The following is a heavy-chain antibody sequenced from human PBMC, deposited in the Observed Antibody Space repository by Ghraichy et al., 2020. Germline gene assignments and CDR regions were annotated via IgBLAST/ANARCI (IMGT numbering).Heavy chain of an antibody. CDR1: GFTFSSYA. D-gene: IGHD4-11*01. Sequence: GGSLRLSCAASGFTFSSYAMSWVRQAPGKGLEWVSAISGSGGSTYYADSVKGRFTISRDNSMNTLYLQMNSLRAEDTAVYYCAKDLGRTVTPYFDYWGQGTLVTVSS. CDR3: AKDLGRTVTPYFDY. J-gene: IGHJ4*02. V-gene: IGHV3-23*01. CDR2: ISGSGGST.